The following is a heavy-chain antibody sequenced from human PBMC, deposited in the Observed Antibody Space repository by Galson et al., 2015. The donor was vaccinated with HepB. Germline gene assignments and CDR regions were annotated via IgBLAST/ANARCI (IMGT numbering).Heavy chain of an antibody. CDR2: ISDSGDTI. CDR1: GFTFSDYY. V-gene: IGHV3-11*01. CDR3: ARAALGWFDP. Sequence: SLRLSCAASGFTFSDYYMTRIRQAPGKGLEWISYISDSGDTIYYADSVRGRFTISRDNANNSLYLQMNSLRDEDTAVYYCARAALGWFDPWGQGTLVTVSS. D-gene: IGHD6-25*01. J-gene: IGHJ5*02.